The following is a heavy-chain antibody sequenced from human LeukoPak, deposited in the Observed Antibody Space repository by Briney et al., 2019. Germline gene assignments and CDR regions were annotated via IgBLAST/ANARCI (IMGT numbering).Heavy chain of an antibody. Sequence: PSETLSLTSTDSGGSLSSYYWSWIRQPPGEGLEWIGHIYYSGSTNYNTSLKRRVTISVDTSKNQFPLKLSSVTAADTAVYYCARLEVAATGDAFDIWGQGTMVTVSS. D-gene: IGHD2-15*01. J-gene: IGHJ3*02. CDR1: GGSLSSYY. V-gene: IGHV4-59*08. CDR3: ARLEVAATGDAFDI. CDR2: IYYSGST.